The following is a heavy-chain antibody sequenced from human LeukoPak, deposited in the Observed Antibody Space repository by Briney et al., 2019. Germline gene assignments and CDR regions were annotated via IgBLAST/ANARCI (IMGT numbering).Heavy chain of an antibody. V-gene: IGHV3-74*01. CDR3: ARVYGALVDAFDI. J-gene: IGHJ3*02. CDR1: GFTFSSYW. D-gene: IGHD4-17*01. CDR2: INSDGSST. Sequence: GGSLRLSCAASGFTFSSYWMHWVRQAPGKGLVWVSRINSDGSSTSYADPVKGRFTISRDNAKNTLYLQMNSLRAEDTAVYYCARVYGALVDAFDIWGQGTMVTVSS.